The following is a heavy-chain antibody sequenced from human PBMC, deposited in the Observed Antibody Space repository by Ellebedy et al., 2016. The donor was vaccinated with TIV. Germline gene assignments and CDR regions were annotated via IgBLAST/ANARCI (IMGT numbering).Heavy chain of an antibody. J-gene: IGHJ6*02. CDR1: ASTFIGYY. CDR3: ARVRYGYGMDV. Sequence: ASVKVSCKASASTFIGYYIQWVRQAPGQRLVWMGGIIPIFGTANHAQRFQGRLTITADESAGTAYMELTSLTSEDTAVYYCARVRYGYGMDVWGQGTTVTVSS. CDR2: IIPIFGTA. V-gene: IGHV1-69*13. D-gene: IGHD5-18*01.